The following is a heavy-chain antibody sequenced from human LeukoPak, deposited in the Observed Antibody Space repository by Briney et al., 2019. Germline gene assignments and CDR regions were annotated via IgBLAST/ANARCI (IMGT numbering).Heavy chain of an antibody. D-gene: IGHD4-17*01. CDR1: GGSISSSSYY. V-gene: IGHV4-39*07. J-gene: IGHJ4*02. CDR2: IYYSGST. CDR3: ARGPTVTPPFDY. Sequence: SSETLSLTCTVSGGSISSSSYYWGWIRQPPGKGLEWIGSIYYSGSTYYNPSLKSRVTISVDTSKNQFSLKLSSVTAADTAVYYCARGPTVTPPFDYWGQGTLVTVSS.